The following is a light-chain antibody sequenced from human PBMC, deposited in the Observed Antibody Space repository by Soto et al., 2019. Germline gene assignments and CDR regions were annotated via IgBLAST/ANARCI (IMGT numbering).Light chain of an antibody. CDR1: GYNIGPGFD. CDR3: QSYDTGLSGPVV. V-gene: IGLV1-40*01. J-gene: IGLJ2*01. CDR2: GNT. Sequence: QSVLTQPPSLSGAPGQNIIISCTGGGYNIGPGFDVHWYQQLPGTAAKLLIYGNTNRPSGVPDRLSGSKAGTSASLVITGVRAEDEGDYYCQSYDTGLSGPVVFGGGTKLAV.